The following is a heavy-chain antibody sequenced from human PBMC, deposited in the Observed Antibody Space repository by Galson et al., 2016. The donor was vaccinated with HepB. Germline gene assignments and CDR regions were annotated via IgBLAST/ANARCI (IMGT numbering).Heavy chain of an antibody. CDR1: GFNFNRYG. CDR2: ISYDSTKI. D-gene: IGHD3-10*01. Sequence: SLRLSCAASGFNFNRYGMHWVRQAPGKGLEWLAIISYDSTKIHYADSVKGRFTISRDDSQSTLYLHMSSLRPDDTAVYYCAKDWEFLDSWGQGTLVTVSP. V-gene: IGHV3-30*05. J-gene: IGHJ4*02. CDR3: AKDWEFLDS.